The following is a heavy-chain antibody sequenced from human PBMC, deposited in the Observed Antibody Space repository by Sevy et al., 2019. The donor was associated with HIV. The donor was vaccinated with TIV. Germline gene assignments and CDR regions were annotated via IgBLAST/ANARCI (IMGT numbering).Heavy chain of an antibody. CDR1: GFTFSNYA. V-gene: IGHV3-30*01. J-gene: IGHJ4*02. CDR2: VSYDGSKK. Sequence: GGSLRLSCAASGFTFSNYAIHWVRQAPGKGLEWVAVVSYDGSKKYYADSVKGRFTISRDNSKNTLYLQMNSLRVEDTAVYYFARDRSTTWINYFFDFWGQGTLVTVSS. D-gene: IGHD2-2*01. CDR3: ARDRSTTWINYFFDF.